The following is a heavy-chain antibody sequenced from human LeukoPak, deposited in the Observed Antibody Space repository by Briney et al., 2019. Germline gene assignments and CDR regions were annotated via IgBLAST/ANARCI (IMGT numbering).Heavy chain of an antibody. CDR2: VYFSGSS. V-gene: IGHV4-39*01. CDR1: GASISSGRNY. J-gene: IGHJ4*02. CDR3: ARHLSGTTTAHYFDL. Sequence: SETLSLTCTVSGASISSGRNYWGWVRQSTGKGLEWIASVYFSGSSQYDPSLVSRAFISVDSSKNQVSLRLDSVTAADSAVYHCARHLSGTTTAHYFDLWGQGTLVTVSS. D-gene: IGHD4-17*01.